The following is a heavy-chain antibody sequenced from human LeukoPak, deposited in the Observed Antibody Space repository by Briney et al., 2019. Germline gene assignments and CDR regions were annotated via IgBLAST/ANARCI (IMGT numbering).Heavy chain of an antibody. CDR1: GFTFSSYG. CDR2: ISYDGSNK. Sequence: PGGSLRLSCAASGFTFSSYGTHWVRQAPGKGLEWVAVISYDGSNKYYADSVKGRFTISRDNSKNTLYLQMNSLRAEDTAVYYCATPLGSSDYTFDYWSQGTLVTVSS. V-gene: IGHV3-30*03. CDR3: ATPLGSSDYTFDY. D-gene: IGHD2-2*01. J-gene: IGHJ4*02.